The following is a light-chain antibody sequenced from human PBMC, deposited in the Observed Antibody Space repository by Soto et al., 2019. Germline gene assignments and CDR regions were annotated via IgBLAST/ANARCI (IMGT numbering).Light chain of an antibody. CDR1: QSISSY. CDR2: AAS. Sequence: DIQMTQSPSSLSASVGDRVTITCRASQSISSYLNWYQQKPGKAPKLLIYAASRLQSGVPPRFSGSASRAAFSLTISRLQPEDFATYSCQQADSTRSTFDDLIKLVIK. V-gene: IGKV1-39*01. CDR3: QQADSTRST. J-gene: IGKJ2*01.